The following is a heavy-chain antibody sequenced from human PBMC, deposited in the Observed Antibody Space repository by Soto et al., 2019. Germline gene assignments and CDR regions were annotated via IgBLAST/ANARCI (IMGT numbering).Heavy chain of an antibody. CDR1: GGSFSGYY. V-gene: IGHV4-34*01. Sequence: PSETLSLTCAVYGGSFSGYYWSWIRQPPGKGLEWIGEINHSGSTNYNPSLKSRVTISVDTSKNQFSLKLSSVTAADTAVYYCARGGEDIVVVPAAAHFDYWGQGTLVTVSS. CDR3: ARGGEDIVVVPAAAHFDY. J-gene: IGHJ4*02. CDR2: INHSGST. D-gene: IGHD2-2*01.